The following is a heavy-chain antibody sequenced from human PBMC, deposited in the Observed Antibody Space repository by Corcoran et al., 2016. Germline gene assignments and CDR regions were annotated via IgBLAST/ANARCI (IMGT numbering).Heavy chain of an antibody. CDR2: ISSSSSYI. CDR1: GFTFSSYS. V-gene: IGHV3-21*01. D-gene: IGHD2-2*01. CDR3: AREKLPRAEVPAPKGSYWFDP. J-gene: IGHJ5*02. Sequence: EVQLVESGGGLVKPGGSLRLSCAASGFTFSSYSMNWVRQAPGKGLEWVSSISSSSSYIYYADSVKGRFTISRDNAKNSLYLQMNSLRAEDTAVYYCAREKLPRAEVPAPKGSYWFDPWGQGTLVAVSS.